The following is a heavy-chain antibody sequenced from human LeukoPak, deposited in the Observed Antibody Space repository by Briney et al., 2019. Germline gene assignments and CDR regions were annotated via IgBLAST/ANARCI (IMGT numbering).Heavy chain of an antibody. D-gene: IGHD2-15*01. CDR3: ARDLGYCTGGTCYPNWFDP. V-gene: IGHV1-3*01. CDR1: GSTFTSYA. Sequence: GASVKVSCKASGSTFTSYAMHWVRPAPGQRLEWMGWINAGNDNTKYSQKFQGRVTITRDTSASTAYMELSSLRSEDTAVYYCARDLGYCTGGTCYPNWFDPWGQGTLVTVSS. CDR2: INAGNDNT. J-gene: IGHJ5*02.